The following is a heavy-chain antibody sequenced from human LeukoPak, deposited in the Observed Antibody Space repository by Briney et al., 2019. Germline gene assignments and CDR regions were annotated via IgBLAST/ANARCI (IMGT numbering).Heavy chain of an antibody. CDR3: AREGPNYYDSSGYPPEYFQH. Sequence: AAVKVSCKASGYTFTSYGISWVRQAPGQGLEWMGWISAYNGNTNYAQKLQGRVTMTPDTSTSTDYMELRSLRSDDTAVYYCAREGPNYYDSSGYPPEYFQHWGQGTLVTVSP. D-gene: IGHD3-22*01. J-gene: IGHJ1*01. CDR1: GYTFTSYG. V-gene: IGHV1-18*01. CDR2: ISAYNGNT.